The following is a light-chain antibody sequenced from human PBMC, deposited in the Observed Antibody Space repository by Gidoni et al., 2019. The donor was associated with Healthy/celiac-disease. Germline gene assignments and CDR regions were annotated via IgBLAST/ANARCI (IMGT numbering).Light chain of an antibody. J-gene: IGKJ3*01. CDR1: QSVSSSY. Sequence: EIVLTQSPGTLSLSPGERATLSCRASQSVSSSYLAWYQQKPGQAPRLLIYGASSRATGIPDRFSGSGSGTDFTLTISRLEPEDFAVCYCQQYGSSPFTFXPXTKVDIK. CDR2: GAS. V-gene: IGKV3-20*01. CDR3: QQYGSSPFT.